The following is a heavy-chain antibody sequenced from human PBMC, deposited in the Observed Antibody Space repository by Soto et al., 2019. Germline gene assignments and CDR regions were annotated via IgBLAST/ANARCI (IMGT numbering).Heavy chain of an antibody. CDR3: ARDGNFGDDIHDYYGMDV. D-gene: IGHD4-17*01. J-gene: IGHJ6*02. Sequence: QVRLQESGPGLVKPSETLSLTCTVSNASISSYYWSWIRQPPGKRLEWIGYMAPSGSSEYNPSLAGRVTISVDTSNNQFSLKLTSVTAADTAVYYCARDGNFGDDIHDYYGMDVWGRGTTVTVSS. CDR2: MAPSGSS. V-gene: IGHV4-59*01. CDR1: NASISSYY.